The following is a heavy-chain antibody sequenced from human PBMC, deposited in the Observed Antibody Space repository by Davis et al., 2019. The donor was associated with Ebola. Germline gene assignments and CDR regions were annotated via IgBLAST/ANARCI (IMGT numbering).Heavy chain of an antibody. CDR1: GFTFSGSA. V-gene: IGHV3-73*01. Sequence: PGGSLRLSCAASGFTFSGSAMHWVRQASGKGLEWVGRIRSKANSYATAYAASVKGRFTISRDDSKNTAYLQMNSLRAEDTAVYYCARDPWDLWGQGTLVIVSS. CDR3: ARDPWDL. CDR2: IRSKANSYAT. J-gene: IGHJ5*02.